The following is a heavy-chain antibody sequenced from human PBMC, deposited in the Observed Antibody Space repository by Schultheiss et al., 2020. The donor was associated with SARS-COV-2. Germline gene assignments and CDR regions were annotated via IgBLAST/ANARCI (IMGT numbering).Heavy chain of an antibody. J-gene: IGHJ4*02. CDR1: GFTFSSYA. CDR3: ARSREAAGDRGFDFDY. D-gene: IGHD6-13*01. CDR2: ISGSGGST. Sequence: GGSLRLSCAASGFTFSSYAMSWVRQAPGKGLEWVSAISGSGGSTYYADSVKGRFTISRDNSKNTLYLQMNSLRAEDTAVYYCARSREAAGDRGFDFDYWGQGTLVTVSS. V-gene: IGHV3-23*01.